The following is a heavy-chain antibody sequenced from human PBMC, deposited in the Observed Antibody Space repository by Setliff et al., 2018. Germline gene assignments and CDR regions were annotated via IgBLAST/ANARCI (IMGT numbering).Heavy chain of an antibody. V-gene: IGHV1-8*03. J-gene: IGHJ4*02. D-gene: IGHD2-15*01. CDR2: MNPNSGNT. CDR3: ARADIVVVVAAIEFDY. CDR1: GYTFTSYD. Sequence: ASVKVSCKASGYTFTSYDINWVRQATGQGLEWMGWMNPNSGNTGDAQKFQGRVTITRNTSISTAYMELRSLRSDDTAVYYCARADIVVVVAAIEFDYWGQGTLVTVSS.